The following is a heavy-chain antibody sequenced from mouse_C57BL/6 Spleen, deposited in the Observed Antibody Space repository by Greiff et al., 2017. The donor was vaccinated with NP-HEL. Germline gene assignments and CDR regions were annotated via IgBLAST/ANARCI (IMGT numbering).Heavy chain of an antibody. D-gene: IGHD2-4*01. CDR2: IYPGSGST. V-gene: IGHV1-55*01. CDR1: GYTFTSYW. Sequence: QVQLQQPGAELVKPGASVKMSCKASGYTFTSYWITWVKQRPGQGLEWIGDIYPGSGSTNYNEKFKGKATLTVDTSSSTAYMQLSSLTSEDSAVYFCASSYYDYPAWFAYWGQGTLVTVSA. J-gene: IGHJ3*01. CDR3: ASSYYDYPAWFAY.